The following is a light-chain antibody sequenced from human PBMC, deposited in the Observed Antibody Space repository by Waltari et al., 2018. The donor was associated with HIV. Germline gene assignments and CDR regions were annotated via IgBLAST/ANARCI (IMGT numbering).Light chain of an antibody. J-gene: IGLJ1*01. Sequence: QSVLTQPPSVSGTPGQRLTISCTGSSSNIGADYDVHWYTHLPGTAPKVIIYGNTNRPSGFPDRVSGSKSGTSASLVITGLQAEDEADYYCQSYDNSLSGIYVFGGGTKVNVL. CDR1: SSNIGADYD. CDR2: GNT. V-gene: IGLV1-40*01. CDR3: QSYDNSLSGIYV.